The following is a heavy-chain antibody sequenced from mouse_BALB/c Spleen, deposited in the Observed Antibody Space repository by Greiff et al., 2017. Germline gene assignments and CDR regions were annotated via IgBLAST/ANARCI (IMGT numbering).Heavy chain of an antibody. J-gene: IGHJ3*01. Sequence: QVQLQQSGPGLVQPSQSLSISCTASGFSLTSYGVHWVRQSPGKGLEWLGVIWSGGSTDYNATFIYRLSISKDNSKSQVFFKMNSLQADDTAIYYCSSSACFAYWGQGTLVTVSA. CDR1: GFSLTSYG. CDR3: SSSACFAY. CDR2: IWSGGST. V-gene: IGHV2-4-1*01.